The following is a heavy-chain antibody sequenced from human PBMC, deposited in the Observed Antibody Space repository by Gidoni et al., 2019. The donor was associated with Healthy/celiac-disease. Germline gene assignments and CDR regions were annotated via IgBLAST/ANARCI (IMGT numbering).Heavy chain of an antibody. CDR3: ARLRYFDWLRGRAAFDI. Sequence: QVQLQQWGAGLLKPSETLSLTCAVYGGSFSGYYWSWIRQPPGKGLEWIGEINHSGSTNYNPSLKSRVTISVDTSKNQFSLKLSSVTAADTAVYYCARLRYFDWLRGRAAFDIWGQGTMVTVSS. CDR2: INHSGST. V-gene: IGHV4-34*01. CDR1: GGSFSGYY. D-gene: IGHD3-9*01. J-gene: IGHJ3*02.